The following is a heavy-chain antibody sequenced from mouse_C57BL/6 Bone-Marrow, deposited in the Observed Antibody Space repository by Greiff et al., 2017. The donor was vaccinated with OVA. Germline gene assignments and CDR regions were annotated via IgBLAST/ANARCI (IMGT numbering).Heavy chain of an antibody. CDR1: GFNIKDYY. CDR3: ADTTASYYAMDY. J-gene: IGHJ4*01. Sequence: EVQGVESGAELVKPGASVKLSCTASGFNIKDYYMHWVKQRTEQGLEWIGRIDPEDGETKYAPKFQGKATITADTSSNTAYLQLSSLTSEDTAVYCCADTTASYYAMDYWGQGTSVTVSS. D-gene: IGHD1-2*01. V-gene: IGHV14-2*01. CDR2: IDPEDGET.